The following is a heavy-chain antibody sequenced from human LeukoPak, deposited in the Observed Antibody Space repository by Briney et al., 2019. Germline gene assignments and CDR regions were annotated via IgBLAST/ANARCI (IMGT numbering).Heavy chain of an antibody. CDR3: AVGGRRGGFVSAGFDY. D-gene: IGHD1-14*01. CDR1: GFTFSSYG. CDR2: IWCGGSNK. Sequence: GGSLRLSCAASGFTFSSYGMHWVRQAPGKGLEWVAVIWCGGSNKYYADSVKGRFTISRDNSKNTLYLQMNSLRAEDTAVYYCAVGGRRGGFVSAGFDYWGQGTLVTVSS. J-gene: IGHJ4*02. V-gene: IGHV3-33*01.